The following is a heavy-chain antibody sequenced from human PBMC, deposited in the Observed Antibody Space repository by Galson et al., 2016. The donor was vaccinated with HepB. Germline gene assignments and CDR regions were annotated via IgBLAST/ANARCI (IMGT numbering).Heavy chain of an antibody. J-gene: IGHJ5*02. Sequence: IRQPPGKGLEWIGYSYFTEDTGYNPSLKSRATISLDTSKNQVSLKLKSVTAADTAVYYCARDLSVLGRGWLDPWGQGTLITVSS. CDR3: ARDLSVLGRGWLDP. V-gene: IGHV4-59*01. D-gene: IGHD3-16*01. CDR2: SYFTEDT.